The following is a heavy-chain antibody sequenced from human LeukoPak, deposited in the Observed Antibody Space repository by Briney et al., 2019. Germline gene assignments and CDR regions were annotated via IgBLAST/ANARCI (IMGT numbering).Heavy chain of an antibody. D-gene: IGHD1-26*01. Sequence: SETLSLTCTVSGGPINSYYWTWIRQPPGKGLEWIGYIYYTGSTSYNPSLKSRVTISVDTSKNQFSLKLSSVTAADTAVYYCARDQGGSGSYIDAFDIWGQGTMVTVSS. J-gene: IGHJ3*02. V-gene: IGHV4-59*01. CDR2: IYYTGST. CDR1: GGPINSYY. CDR3: ARDQGGSGSYIDAFDI.